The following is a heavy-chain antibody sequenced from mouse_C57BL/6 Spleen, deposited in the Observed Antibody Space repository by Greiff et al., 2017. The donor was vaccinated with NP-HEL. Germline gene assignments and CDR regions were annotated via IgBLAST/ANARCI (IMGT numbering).Heavy chain of an antibody. CDR2: ISDGGSYT. J-gene: IGHJ2*01. V-gene: IGHV5-4*01. CDR1: GFTFSSYA. Sequence: EVQLVESGGGLVKPGGSLKLSCAASGFTFSSYAMSWVRQTPEKRLEWVATISDGGSYTYYPDNVKGRFTISRDNAKNNLYLQMSHLKSEDTAMYYCARDNLYFDYWGQGTTLTVSS. CDR3: ARDNLYFDY.